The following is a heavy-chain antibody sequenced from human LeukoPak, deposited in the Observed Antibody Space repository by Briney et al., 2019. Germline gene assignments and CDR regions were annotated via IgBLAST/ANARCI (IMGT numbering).Heavy chain of an antibody. D-gene: IGHD3-22*01. CDR1: GGSINNYY. CDR2: IYYSGIT. J-gene: IGHJ4*02. V-gene: IGHV4-59*01. Sequence: TASETLSLTCTVSGGSINNYYWSWIRHSPGKGLEWIGYIYYSGITNYNPSLKSRVTISVDTSKNQFSLNLNFVTAADTAVYYCASGTRYYYDTTGYYYFTLWGRGALVTVSS. CDR3: ASGTRYYYDTTGYYYFTL.